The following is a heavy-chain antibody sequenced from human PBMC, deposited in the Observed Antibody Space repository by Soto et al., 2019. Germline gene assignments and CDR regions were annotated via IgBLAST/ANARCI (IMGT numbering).Heavy chain of an antibody. D-gene: IGHD2-15*01. CDR3: ARDRVDCSGGNCWRSVEDT. CDR1: GYTFTSYY. J-gene: IGHJ5*02. Sequence: QVQLVQSGAEVKKPGASVKVSCKASGYTFTSYYMHWVRQAPGQGLEWMGIIDPSGGGTSNAQKFRGRLTMTRDTSTSTVYMELSSLRSEDTAVYFCARDRVDCSGGNCWRSVEDTWGQGTLVTVSS. CDR2: IDPSGGGT. V-gene: IGHV1-46*01.